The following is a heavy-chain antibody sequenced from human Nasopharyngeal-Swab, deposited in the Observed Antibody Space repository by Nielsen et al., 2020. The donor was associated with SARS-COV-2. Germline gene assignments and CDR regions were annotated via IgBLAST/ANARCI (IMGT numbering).Heavy chain of an antibody. CDR2: VSYDGRHK. Sequence: WIRQAPGKGLEWVAVVSYDGRHKSYADSVKGRFTVSRDNSKNTMYLQMCSLRAEDTAIYYCAKSLRGVSLSFGYYYGLDVWGQGTTVTVSS. J-gene: IGHJ6*02. D-gene: IGHD3-10*01. V-gene: IGHV3-30*18. CDR3: AKSLRGVSLSFGYYYGLDV.